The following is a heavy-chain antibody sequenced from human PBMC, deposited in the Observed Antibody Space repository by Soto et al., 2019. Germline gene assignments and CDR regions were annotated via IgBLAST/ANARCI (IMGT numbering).Heavy chain of an antibody. V-gene: IGHV3-13*01. Sequence: GGSLRLSCAASGFTFSSYDMHWVRQATGKGLEWVSAIGTAGDTYYPGSVKGRFTISRENAKNSLYLQMNSLRAEDTAVYYCARQNPGRGDFDYWGQGTLVTVSS. J-gene: IGHJ4*02. CDR1: GFTFSSYD. D-gene: IGHD7-27*01. CDR3: ARQNPGRGDFDY. CDR2: IGTAGDT.